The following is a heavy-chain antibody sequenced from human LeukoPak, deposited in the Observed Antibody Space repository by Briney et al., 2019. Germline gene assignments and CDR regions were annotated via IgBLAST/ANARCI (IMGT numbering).Heavy chain of an antibody. CDR3: TRGFLQWLEPEY. Sequence: GGSLRLSCAASGFTFDDYAMHRVRQAPGKGLEWVGFIRSKAYGGTTEYAASVKGRFTISRDDSKTIAYLQMNSLNTEDTAVYYCTRGFLQWLEPEYWGQGTLVTVSS. CDR1: GFTFDDYA. V-gene: IGHV3-49*04. J-gene: IGHJ4*02. CDR2: IRSKAYGGTT. D-gene: IGHD3-3*01.